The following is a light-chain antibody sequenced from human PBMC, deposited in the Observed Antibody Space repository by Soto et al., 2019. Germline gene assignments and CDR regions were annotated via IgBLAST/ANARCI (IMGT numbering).Light chain of an antibody. CDR3: SSYTSSSTYV. CDR1: SGDIGSYNR. Sequence: QSALTQPAAVSGSPGRSITISCTGTSGDIGSYNRVSWYQQHPGQAPKRMIYEVSSRPSGVSNRFSGSKSGNTASLTISGLQAEDEADYYCSSYTSSSTYVFGTGTKVTVL. V-gene: IGLV2-14*01. J-gene: IGLJ1*01. CDR2: EVS.